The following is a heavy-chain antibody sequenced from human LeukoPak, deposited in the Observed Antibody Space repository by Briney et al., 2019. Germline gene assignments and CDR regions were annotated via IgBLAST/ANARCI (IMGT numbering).Heavy chain of an antibody. CDR2: ISAYNGNT. V-gene: IGHV1-18*01. CDR3: ARESANGLRTVVPSDYSLDY. J-gene: IGHJ4*02. Sequence: GASVKVSCKASGYTFTSYGISWVRQAPGQGLEWMGWISAYNGNTNYAQKLQGRVTMTTDTSTSTAYMELRSLRSDDTAVYYCARESANGLRTVVPSDYSLDYWGQGTLVTVSS. D-gene: IGHD3-16*01. CDR1: GYTFTSYG.